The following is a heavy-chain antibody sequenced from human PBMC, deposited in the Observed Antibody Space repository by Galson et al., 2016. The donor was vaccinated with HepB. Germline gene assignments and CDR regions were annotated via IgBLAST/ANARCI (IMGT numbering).Heavy chain of an antibody. CDR3: ARAGLGTKASFDY. V-gene: IGHV4-39*01. Sequence: SETLSLTCTVSDGSIRSSSFSWGWIRQPPGKGLESIGTVYRGKTYYNPSREGRLTISVGMSTDLLSLKLTSLTAADTGVYYCARAGLGTKASFDYWGQGILVAVSS. J-gene: IGHJ4*02. CDR2: VYRGKT. D-gene: IGHD1-7*01. CDR1: DGSIRSSSFS.